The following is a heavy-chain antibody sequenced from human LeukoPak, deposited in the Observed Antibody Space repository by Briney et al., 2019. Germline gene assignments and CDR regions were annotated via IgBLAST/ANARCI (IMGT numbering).Heavy chain of an antibody. CDR2: IYTSGST. J-gene: IGHJ4*02. V-gene: IGHV4-4*07. D-gene: IGHD2-2*01. Sequence: SETLSLTCTVSGGFISSYYWSWIRQPAGKGLEWIGRIYTSGSTNYNPSLKSRVTMSVDTSKNQFSLKLSSMIAADTAVYYCVRGVPAAIVYWGQGALVIVSS. CDR1: GGFISSYY. CDR3: VRGVPAAIVY.